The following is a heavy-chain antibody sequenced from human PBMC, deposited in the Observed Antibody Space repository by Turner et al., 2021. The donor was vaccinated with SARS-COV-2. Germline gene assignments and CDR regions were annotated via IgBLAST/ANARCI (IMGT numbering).Heavy chain of an antibody. CDR1: GDSFSRSSYY. D-gene: IGHD2-21*01. CDR3: ARHACVAVGFNPFDY. J-gene: IGHJ4*02. Sequence: QLQLQESAPGLVKHSETVSLTCADSGDSFSRSSYYWGWIRQLPGKGLEWIVTIYHSGTSYYNPSLKIRVTISVYTSKNQFSLKLNSGSAADTAMYYCARHACVAVGFNPFDYWGQGTLVTVSS. V-gene: IGHV4-39*01. CDR2: IYHSGTS.